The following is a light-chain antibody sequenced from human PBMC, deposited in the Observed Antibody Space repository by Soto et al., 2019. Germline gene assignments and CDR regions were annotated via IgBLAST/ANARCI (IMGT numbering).Light chain of an antibody. J-gene: IGKJ1*01. CDR2: WAS. Sequence: DSVMTQSPDSLAVSLGERATINCKSSQSVLYSSNNKNYLAWYQQKPGRPPKLLIFWASTRESGVPDRFSGSGSGPDFTLTISSLQAEDVAVYYCQQYYSTPWTFGQGTKVEIK. CDR3: QQYYSTPWT. CDR1: QSVLYSSNNKNY. V-gene: IGKV4-1*01.